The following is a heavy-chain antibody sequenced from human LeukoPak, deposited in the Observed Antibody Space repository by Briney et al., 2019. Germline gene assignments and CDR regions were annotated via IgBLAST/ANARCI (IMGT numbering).Heavy chain of an antibody. J-gene: IGHJ5*02. V-gene: IGHV4-31*03. CDR3: ASHYTSNPLIDP. Sequence: PSETLSLTCTVSGGSISSGGYYWSWIRQHPGKGLEWIGYIYYSGSTYYNPSLKSRVTISVDTSKNQFSLKLSSVTAADTAVYYCASHYTSNPLIDPWGQGTLVTVSS. D-gene: IGHD3-3*01. CDR2: IYYSGST. CDR1: GGSISSGGYY.